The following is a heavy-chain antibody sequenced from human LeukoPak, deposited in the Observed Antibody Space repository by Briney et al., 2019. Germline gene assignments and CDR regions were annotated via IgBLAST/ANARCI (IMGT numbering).Heavy chain of an antibody. V-gene: IGHV1-46*01. J-gene: IGHJ5*02. D-gene: IGHD3-3*01. CDR1: GYTFTSYD. CDR3: ARDPTVITSSRITIFGVVKSPHNWFDP. Sequence: ASVKVSCKTSGYTFTSYDINWVRQAPGQGLEWMGMITPSDGGTTYAQKFQGRVTMTRDTSTSTVYMELSSLRSEDTAIYFCARDPTVITSSRITIFGVVKSPHNWFDPWGQGTQVTVSS. CDR2: ITPSDGGT.